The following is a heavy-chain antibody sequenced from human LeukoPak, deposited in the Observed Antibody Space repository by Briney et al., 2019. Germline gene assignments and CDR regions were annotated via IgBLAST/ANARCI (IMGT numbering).Heavy chain of an antibody. CDR2: IKQDGSEK. J-gene: IGHJ4*02. V-gene: IGHV3-7*01. CDR1: GFTFSTYW. Sequence: GGSQRLSCAASGFTFSTYWMSWVRQAPGKGLEWVANIKQDGSEKYYVDSVKGRFTISRDNAKNSLYLQMNSLRAEDTAMYYCARDSAGNDYWGQGALVTVSS. CDR3: ARDSAGNDY. D-gene: IGHD6-13*01.